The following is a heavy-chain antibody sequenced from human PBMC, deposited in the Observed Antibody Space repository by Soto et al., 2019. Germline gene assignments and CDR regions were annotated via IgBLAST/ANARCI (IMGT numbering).Heavy chain of an antibody. CDR1: GYTFTSYD. D-gene: IGHD4-17*01. CDR2: MNPNSGNA. Sequence: RASLKVSCKASGYTFTSYDINWVRQATGQGLEWMGWMNPNSGNAGYAQKFQGRVTMTRNTSISTAYMELSSLRSEDTAVYYCARHHTVTKDFDYWGQGTLVTVSS. CDR3: ARHHTVTKDFDY. J-gene: IGHJ4*02. V-gene: IGHV1-8*01.